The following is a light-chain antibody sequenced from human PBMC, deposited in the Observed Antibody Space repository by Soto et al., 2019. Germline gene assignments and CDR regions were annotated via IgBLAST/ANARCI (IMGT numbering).Light chain of an antibody. CDR3: EVSASSPTT. Sequence: EIVLTQYTGTLSLSPGESATLSCRASQSVSSSYLAWYEQNPGQXPRLLIYGASSRATGIPDRFSGSGSGTDLTLTISRLEPEDFERYYCEVSASSPTTFGQGA. CDR2: GAS. J-gene: IGKJ1*01. CDR1: QSVSSSY. V-gene: IGKV3-20*01.